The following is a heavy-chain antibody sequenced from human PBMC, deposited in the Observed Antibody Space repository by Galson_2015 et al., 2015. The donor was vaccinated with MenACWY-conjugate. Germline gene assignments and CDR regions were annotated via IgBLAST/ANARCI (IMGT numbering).Heavy chain of an antibody. D-gene: IGHD1/OR15-1a*01. V-gene: IGHV1-46*03. J-gene: IGHJ4*02. CDR2: LNPDSGST. Sequence: SVKVSCKASGDTLTTYRVHWVRQAPGQGLEWMGILNPDSGSTAYAPTFQGRINMTRDASTSTVYMALSNLRSEDTAVYYCARDRGNNVYYFDYWGQGTQVAVFS. CDR3: ARDRGNNVYYFDY. CDR1: GDTLTTYR.